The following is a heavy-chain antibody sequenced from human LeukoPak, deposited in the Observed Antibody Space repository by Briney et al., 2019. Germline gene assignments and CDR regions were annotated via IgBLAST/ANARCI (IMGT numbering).Heavy chain of an antibody. J-gene: IGHJ2*01. CDR3: ARLTTSYWYVDL. V-gene: IGHV3-11*01. Sequence: GGSLRLSCAASGFTFSDYYMSWIRQAPGKGLEWVSYISSSGSTIYYADSVKGRFTISRDNAKNSLYRQMNSLRAEDTAVYYCARLTTSYWYVDLWGRGTLVTVSS. D-gene: IGHD1-26*01. CDR2: ISSSGSTI. CDR1: GFTFSDYY.